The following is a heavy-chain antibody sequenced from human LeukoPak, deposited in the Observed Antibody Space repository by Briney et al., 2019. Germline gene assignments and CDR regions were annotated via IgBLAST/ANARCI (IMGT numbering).Heavy chain of an antibody. J-gene: IGHJ4*02. Sequence: GGSLRLSCAASGFTFSSYGMHWVRQAPGKGLEWVAVIWYDGSNKYYADSVKGRFTISRDNSKNTLYLQMNSLRAEDTAVYYCAVLGYCSGGSCYSTNHFDYWGQGTLVTVSS. CDR3: AVLGYCSGGSCYSTNHFDY. V-gene: IGHV3-33*08. D-gene: IGHD2-15*01. CDR1: GFTFSSYG. CDR2: IWYDGSNK.